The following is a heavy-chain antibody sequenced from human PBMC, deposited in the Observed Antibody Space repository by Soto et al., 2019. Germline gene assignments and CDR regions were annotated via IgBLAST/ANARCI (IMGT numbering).Heavy chain of an antibody. Sequence: GASVKVSCKASGYTFTSYYMHWVRQAPGQGLEWMGIINPSGGSTSYAQKFQGRVTMTRDTSTSTVYMELSSLRSEDTAVYYCARDGAGALVVLMVYAAGYYFDYWGQGTLVTVSS. CDR2: INPSGGST. CDR3: ARDGAGALVVLMVYAAGYYFDY. V-gene: IGHV1-46*01. J-gene: IGHJ4*02. CDR1: GYTFTSYY. D-gene: IGHD2-8*01.